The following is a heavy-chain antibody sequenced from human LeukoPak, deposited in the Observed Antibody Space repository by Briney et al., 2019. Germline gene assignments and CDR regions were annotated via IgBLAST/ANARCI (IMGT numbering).Heavy chain of an antibody. CDR3: AKDRAIEVVVITTSAFDI. Sequence: GGSLRLSCAASGFTFSSYAMSWVRQAPGKGLEWASAISGSGGSTYYADSVKGRFTISRDNSKNTLYLQMNSLRAEDTAVYYCAKDRAIEVVVITTSAFDIWGQGTMVTVSS. J-gene: IGHJ3*02. D-gene: IGHD3-22*01. CDR1: GFTFSSYA. V-gene: IGHV3-23*01. CDR2: ISGSGGST.